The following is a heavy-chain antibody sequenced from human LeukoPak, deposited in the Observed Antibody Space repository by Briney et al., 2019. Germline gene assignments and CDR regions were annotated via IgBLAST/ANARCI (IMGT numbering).Heavy chain of an antibody. CDR1: GGSISSYY. CDR3: ARYLGGARGGAFDI. Sequence: SETLSLTCTVSGGSISSYYWSWIRQPPGKGLEWIGYIYYSGSTNYNPSLKSRVAIPVDTSKNQFSLKLSSVTAADTAVYYCARYLGGARGGAFDIWGQGTMVTVSS. J-gene: IGHJ3*02. CDR2: IYYSGST. D-gene: IGHD2-21*01. V-gene: IGHV4-59*01.